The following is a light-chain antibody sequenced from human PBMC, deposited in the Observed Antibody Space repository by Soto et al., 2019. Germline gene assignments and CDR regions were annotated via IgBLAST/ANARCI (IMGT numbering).Light chain of an antibody. CDR2: AAS. CDR3: QQLNSYPLT. Sequence: TQLTQSPSSLSASVGDRVTITFRASQGIRSYLAWYQQKPGKAPKLLIYAASTLESGVPSRFSGSGSGTDFTLTISRLQPEDFATYYCQQLNSYPLTFGGGTKVAI. CDR1: QGIRSY. V-gene: IGKV1-9*01. J-gene: IGKJ4*01.